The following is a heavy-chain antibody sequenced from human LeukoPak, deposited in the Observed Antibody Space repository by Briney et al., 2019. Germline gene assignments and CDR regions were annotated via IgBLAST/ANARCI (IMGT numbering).Heavy chain of an antibody. J-gene: IGHJ4*02. CDR3: ARGPYSSGWYPPPPHYFDY. Sequence: PGGSLRLSCAASGLTFTNHAMTWVRQAPGKGLEWVSSISSSSSYIYYADSVKGRFTISRDNAKNSLYLQMNSLRAEDTAVYYCARGPYSSGWYPPPPHYFDYWGQGTLVTVSS. V-gene: IGHV3-21*01. D-gene: IGHD6-19*01. CDR1: GLTFTNHA. CDR2: ISSSSSYI.